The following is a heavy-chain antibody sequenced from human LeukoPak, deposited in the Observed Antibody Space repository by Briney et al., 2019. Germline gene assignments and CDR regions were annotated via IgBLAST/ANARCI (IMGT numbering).Heavy chain of an antibody. D-gene: IGHD3-22*01. V-gene: IGHV4-61*03. Sequence: SETLSLTCTVSGGSVSSGSYYWNWIRQPPGKGLEWIGYIYYSGRTNYNPSLESRVTMSVDMSENHISLKLSSVTAADTAVYYCARANGYWVYYFDYWGQGTLVTVSS. J-gene: IGHJ4*02. CDR3: ARANGYWVYYFDY. CDR1: GGSVSSGSYY. CDR2: IYYSGRT.